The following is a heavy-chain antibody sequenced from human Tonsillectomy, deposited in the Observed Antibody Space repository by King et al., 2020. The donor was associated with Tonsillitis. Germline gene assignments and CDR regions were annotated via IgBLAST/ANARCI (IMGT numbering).Heavy chain of an antibody. CDR3: ARDGSSWYEYYFDY. J-gene: IGHJ4*02. Sequence: VQLQESGPGLVKPSQTLSLTCTVSVGSISSGIYYWSWIRQPAGKGLEWIGRIYTVGGANYNPSLKSRVTISVDTSKNQFSLKLSSVTAADTAVYYCARDGSSWYEYYFDYWGQGTLVTVSS. CDR1: VGSISSGIYY. V-gene: IGHV4-61*02. D-gene: IGHD6-13*01. CDR2: IYTVGGA.